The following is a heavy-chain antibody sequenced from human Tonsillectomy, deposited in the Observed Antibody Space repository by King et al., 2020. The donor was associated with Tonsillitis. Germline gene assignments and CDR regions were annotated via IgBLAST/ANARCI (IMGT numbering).Heavy chain of an antibody. V-gene: IGHV4-34*01. CDR3: ARGKYDVWSGYPDYFDY. D-gene: IGHD3-3*01. CDR1: GGSFSGYY. CDR2: IYHSGST. J-gene: IGHJ4*02. Sequence: VQLQQWGAGLLKPSETLSLTCAVYGGSFSGYYWSGIRQPPGKGLEWIGEIYHSGSTNSNPSLKSRVTISLDTSKNKFSLKLSFVTAADPAVYYCARGKYDVWSGYPDYFDYWGQGTLVTVSS.